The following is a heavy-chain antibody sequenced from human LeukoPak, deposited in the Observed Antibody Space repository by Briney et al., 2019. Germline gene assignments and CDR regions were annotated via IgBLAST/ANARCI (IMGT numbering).Heavy chain of an antibody. CDR1: GGTFSSYA. V-gene: IGHV1-69*05. Sequence: ASVKVSCKASGGTFSSYAISWVRQAPGQGLEWMGGIIPIFGTANYAQKFQGRVTITTDESTSTAYMELSRLRSEDTAVYYCARARVAEDQPFDYWGQGTLVTVSS. CDR2: IIPIFGTA. D-gene: IGHD2-2*01. J-gene: IGHJ4*02. CDR3: ARARVAEDQPFDY.